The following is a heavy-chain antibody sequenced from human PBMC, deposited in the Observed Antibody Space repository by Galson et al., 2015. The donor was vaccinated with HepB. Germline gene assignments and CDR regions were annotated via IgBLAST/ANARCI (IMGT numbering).Heavy chain of an antibody. CDR2: ISAYNGNT. D-gene: IGHD3-9*01. J-gene: IGHJ3*02. Sequence: SVKVSCKASGYTFTSYGISWVRQAPGQGLEWMGWISAYNGNTNYAQKLQGRVTMTTDTSTSTAYMELRSLRPDDTAVYYCASSSEGYDILTGYSEGAFDIWGQGTMVTVSS. V-gene: IGHV1-18*01. CDR3: ASSSEGYDILTGYSEGAFDI. CDR1: GYTFTSYG.